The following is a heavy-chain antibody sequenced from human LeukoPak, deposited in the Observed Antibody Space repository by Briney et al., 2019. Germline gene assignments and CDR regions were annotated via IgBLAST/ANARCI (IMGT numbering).Heavy chain of an antibody. V-gene: IGHV3-7*01. CDR3: AREVNSF. CDR1: GFTFRNFW. Sequence: PGGSLRLSCSASGFTFRNFWMTWVRQVPGKGLEWVANIKQDGSEKYYVDSVKGRFTISRDNAKNSVYLQMNSLRAEDTAVYYCAREVNSFWGKGTTVIVSS. CDR2: IKQDGSEK. J-gene: IGHJ6*04. D-gene: IGHD1/OR15-1a*01.